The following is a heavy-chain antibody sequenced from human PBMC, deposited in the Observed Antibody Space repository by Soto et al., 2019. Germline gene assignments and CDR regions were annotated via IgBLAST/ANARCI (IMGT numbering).Heavy chain of an antibody. Sequence: GGSLRLSCAASGFTFSSYAMHWVRQAPGKGLEWVAVISYDGSNKYYADSVKGRFTISRDNSKNTLYLQMNSLRAEETAVYYCARDPGRPERLIMDYYGMDVWGQGTTVTVSS. CDR3: ARDPGRPERLIMDYYGMDV. D-gene: IGHD1-1*01. CDR2: ISYDGSNK. CDR1: GFTFSSYA. J-gene: IGHJ6*02. V-gene: IGHV3-30-3*01.